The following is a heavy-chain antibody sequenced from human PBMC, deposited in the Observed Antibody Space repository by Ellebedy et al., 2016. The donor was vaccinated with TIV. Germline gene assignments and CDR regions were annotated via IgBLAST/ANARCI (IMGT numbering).Heavy chain of an antibody. Sequence: ASVKVSCKVSGYTLTELSMHWVRQAPGKGLEWMGGFDPEDGETIYAQKLQGRVTMTTDTSTSTAYMELRSLRFDDTAVYYCARGRRSGSYSAYDYWGQGTLVTVSS. CDR3: ARGRRSGSYSAYDY. D-gene: IGHD1-26*01. V-gene: IGHV1-24*01. J-gene: IGHJ4*02. CDR2: FDPEDGET. CDR1: GYTLTELS.